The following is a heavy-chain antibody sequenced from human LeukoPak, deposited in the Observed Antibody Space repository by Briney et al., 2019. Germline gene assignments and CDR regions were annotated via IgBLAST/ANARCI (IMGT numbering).Heavy chain of an antibody. Sequence: ASVKVSCKASGYTFTSYYMHWVRQAPGQGLEWMGTINPSGGSTSYAQKFQGRVTMTRDTSTSTVYMELSSLRSDDTAVYYCARNPTKIYYDILTGSYYFDYWGQGTLVTVSS. D-gene: IGHD3-9*01. CDR1: GYTFTSYY. J-gene: IGHJ4*02. V-gene: IGHV1-46*01. CDR3: ARNPTKIYYDILTGSYYFDY. CDR2: INPSGGST.